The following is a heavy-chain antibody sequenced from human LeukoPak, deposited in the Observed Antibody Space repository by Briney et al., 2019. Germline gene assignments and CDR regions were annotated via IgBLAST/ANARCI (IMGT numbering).Heavy chain of an antibody. D-gene: IGHD1-26*01. J-gene: IGHJ4*02. CDR3: AKDGRTVDYFDY. Sequence: GGSLRLSCAASGFDVSSNYMSWVRQAPGKGLEWLSVLYTGGITYYADSVKGRFTISRDNSKNTLFLEMNSLRTEDTAVYYCAKDGRTVDYFDYWGQGTLVTVSS. CDR1: GFDVSSNY. CDR2: LYTGGIT. V-gene: IGHV3-53*01.